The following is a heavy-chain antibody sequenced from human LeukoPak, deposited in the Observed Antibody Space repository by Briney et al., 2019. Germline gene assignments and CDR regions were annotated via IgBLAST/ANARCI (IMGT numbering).Heavy chain of an antibody. D-gene: IGHD3-22*01. J-gene: IGHJ4*02. Sequence: GGSLRLSCAASGFSFSSYSMNWVRQAPGMGLEWVSYISSDGSVMHYGDAVKGRFAISRDNAKNSLYLQMNSLRAEDTAVYYCARKSGSSGYPFDYWGQGTLVTVSS. V-gene: IGHV3-48*01. CDR1: GFSFSSYS. CDR2: ISSDGSVM. CDR3: ARKSGSSGYPFDY.